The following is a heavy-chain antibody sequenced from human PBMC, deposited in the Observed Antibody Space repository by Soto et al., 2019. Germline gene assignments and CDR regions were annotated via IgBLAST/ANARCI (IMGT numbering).Heavy chain of an antibody. V-gene: IGHV3-66*01. J-gene: IGHJ4*02. CDR3: ARGSAMVNPFDY. CDR1: GFTVSSNY. Sequence: GGSLRLSCAASGFTVSSNYMSWVRQAPGKGLEWVSVIYSGGSTYYADSVKGRFTISRDNSKNTLYLQMNSLRAEDTAVYYCARGSAMVNPFDYWGQGTLVTVSS. CDR2: IYSGGST. D-gene: IGHD5-18*01.